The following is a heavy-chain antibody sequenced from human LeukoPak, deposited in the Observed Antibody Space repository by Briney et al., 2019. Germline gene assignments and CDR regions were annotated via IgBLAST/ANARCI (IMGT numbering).Heavy chain of an antibody. J-gene: IGHJ1*01. CDR2: ISGSGGST. D-gene: IGHD3-22*01. Sequence: PGGSLRLSCAGSRFTFSSYALSRLRQAPGKGLEWVSHISGSGGSTYYADSVKGRFTISRDNSMNTLYLQMNSLRAEDTAVYFCAKGRDSSGRQYFQHWGQGTLVTVSS. CDR3: AKGRDSSGRQYFQH. V-gene: IGHV3-23*01. CDR1: RFTFSSYA.